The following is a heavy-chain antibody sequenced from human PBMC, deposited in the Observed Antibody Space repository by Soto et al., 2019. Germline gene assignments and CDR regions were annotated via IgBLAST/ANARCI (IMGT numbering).Heavy chain of an antibody. CDR1: GFTFSSYA. V-gene: IGHV3-30-3*01. D-gene: IGHD6-13*01. CDR3: ARDRKQQLPKTGYYYYGMDV. J-gene: IGHJ6*02. CDR2: ISYDGSNK. Sequence: PGGSLRLSCAASGFTFSSYAMHWVRQAPGKGLECVAVISYDGSNKYYADSVKGRFTISRDNSKNTLYLQMNSLRAEDTAVYYCARDRKQQLPKTGYYYYGMDVWGQGTTVTVSS.